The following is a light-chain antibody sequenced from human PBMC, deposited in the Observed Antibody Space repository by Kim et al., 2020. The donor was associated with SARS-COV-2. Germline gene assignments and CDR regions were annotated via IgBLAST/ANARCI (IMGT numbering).Light chain of an antibody. CDR1: QSRVYGDGKSC. CDR2: EVT. Sequence: QSATITCRLSQSRVYGDGKSCLSWFQQRPGQTPRGLIYEVTNREGGVTDRFSGSGAGTDFTLKIRRVEAEDVGVYYCMQGTNGPYTFGQGTKLEI. V-gene: IGKV2-30*01. CDR3: MQGTNGPYT. J-gene: IGKJ2*01.